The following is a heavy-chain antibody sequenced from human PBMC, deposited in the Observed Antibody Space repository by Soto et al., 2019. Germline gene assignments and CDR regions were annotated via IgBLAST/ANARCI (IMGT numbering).Heavy chain of an antibody. D-gene: IGHD6-19*01. CDR3: AREKTPGYSSAPCWFDP. CDR2: INPSGGST. V-gene: IGHV1-46*01. CDR1: GYTFTSYY. Sequence: ASVKVSCKASGYTFTSYYMHWVRQAPGQGLEWMGIINPSGGSTSYAQKFQGRVTMTRDTSTSTVYMELSSLRSEDTAVYYCAREKTPGYSSAPCWFDPWGQGTLVTVSS. J-gene: IGHJ5*02.